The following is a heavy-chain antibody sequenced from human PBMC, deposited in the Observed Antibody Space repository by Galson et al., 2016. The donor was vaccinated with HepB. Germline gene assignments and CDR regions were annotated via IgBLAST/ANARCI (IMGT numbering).Heavy chain of an antibody. J-gene: IGHJ4*02. CDR3: AKGLDYFDH. CDR1: GFALSDYG. Sequence: SLRLSCAASGFALSDYGMHWVRQAPGKGLEWVAFISFDGRYKYYADSLKGRFAILRDNSKNTLDLQINSLRPDDTAVYYCAKGLDYFDHWGQGTLVTVSS. V-gene: IGHV3-30*18. CDR2: ISFDGRYK.